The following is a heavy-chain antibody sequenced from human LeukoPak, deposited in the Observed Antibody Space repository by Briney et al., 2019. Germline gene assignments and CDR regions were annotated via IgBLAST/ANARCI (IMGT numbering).Heavy chain of an antibody. CDR2: INHSGST. Sequence: SETLSLTCAVYGGSFSGYYWSWIRQPPGKGLEWIGEINHSGSTNYNPSLKSRVTISVDTSKNQFSLKLSSVTAADTAVYYCARENRIAAAGEPSPNWFDPWGQGTLVTVSS. J-gene: IGHJ5*02. CDR1: GGSFSGYY. CDR3: ARENRIAAAGEPSPNWFDP. V-gene: IGHV4-34*01. D-gene: IGHD6-13*01.